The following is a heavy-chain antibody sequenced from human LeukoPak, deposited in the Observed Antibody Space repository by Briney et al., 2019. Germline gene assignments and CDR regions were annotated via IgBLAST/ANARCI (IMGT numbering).Heavy chain of an antibody. V-gene: IGHV3-30*02. CDR3: AKGGGYYGSGSYSYFDY. CDR2: IRYDGSNK. Sequence: GGSLRLSCAASGFTFSSYGMHWVRQAPGKGLEWVAFIRYDGSNKYYADSVKGRFTISRDDSKNTLYLQMNSLRAEDTAVYYCAKGGGYYGSGSYSYFDYWGQGTLVTVSS. CDR1: GFTFSSYG. D-gene: IGHD3-10*01. J-gene: IGHJ4*02.